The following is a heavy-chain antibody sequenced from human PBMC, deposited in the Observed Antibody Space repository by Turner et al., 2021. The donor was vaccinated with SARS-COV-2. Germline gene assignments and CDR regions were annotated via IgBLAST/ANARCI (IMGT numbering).Heavy chain of an antibody. CDR2: IIPILGIA. CDR3: AREVTRDSSCYYYPPDGFDY. CDR1: GGTFISYA. J-gene: IGHJ4*02. V-gene: IGHV1-69*10. D-gene: IGHD3-22*01. Sequence: QVQLVQSGAEVKKPGSSVKVSCKASGGTFISYAISWVRQAPGQGLEWMGGIIPILGIANYAQKFQGRVTITADKSTSTAYMELSRLRSEDTAVYYCAREVTRDSSCYYYPPDGFDYWGQGTLVTVSS.